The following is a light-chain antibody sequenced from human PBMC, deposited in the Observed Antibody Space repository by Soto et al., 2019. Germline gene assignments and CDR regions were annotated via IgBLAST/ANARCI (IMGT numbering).Light chain of an antibody. CDR1: QSVSSNY. CDR2: GAS. Sequence: EIVLTQSPGTLSLSPGERATLSCRASQSVSSNYLAWYQHKPGQTPRLLIYGASTRAIGIPDRFTGSGSGTDFTLTISRLGPEDFAVYYCQQYGRSYTFGQGTKLVIK. V-gene: IGKV3-20*01. J-gene: IGKJ2*01. CDR3: QQYGRSYT.